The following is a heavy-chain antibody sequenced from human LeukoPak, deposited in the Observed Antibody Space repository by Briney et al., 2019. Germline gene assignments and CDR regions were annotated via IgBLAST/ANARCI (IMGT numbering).Heavy chain of an antibody. J-gene: IGHJ4*02. CDR1: GYIFTSYA. CDR3: ARGSGSSQVPFDY. CDR2: IIPILGIA. Sequence: GASVKVSCKASGYIFTSYAIHWLRQAPGQGLEWMGRIIPILGIANYAQKFQGRVTITADKSTSTAYMELSSLRSEDTAVYYCARGSGSSQVPFDYWGQGTLVTVSS. D-gene: IGHD1-26*01. V-gene: IGHV1-69*04.